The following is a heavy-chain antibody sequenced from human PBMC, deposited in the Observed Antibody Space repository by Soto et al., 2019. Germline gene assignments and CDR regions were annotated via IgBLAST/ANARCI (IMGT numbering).Heavy chain of an antibody. V-gene: IGHV3-23*01. J-gene: IGHJ6*02. CDR3: VKLGTVPPYYGMDV. D-gene: IGHD3-16*01. CDR1: GFTFNSYT. CDR2: ISGSGGSP. Sequence: GGSLRLSCAASGFTFNSYTMAWVRQAPGKGLEWVSSISGSGGSPSYADSVKGRFTISRDNSKDTLYLQMNSLRAEDSAVYFCVKLGTVPPYYGMDVWGQGTTVTVSS.